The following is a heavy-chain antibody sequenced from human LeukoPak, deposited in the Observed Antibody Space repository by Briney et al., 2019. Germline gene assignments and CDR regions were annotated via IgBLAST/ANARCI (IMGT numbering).Heavy chain of an antibody. CDR3: ARRYEESSVDY. J-gene: IGHJ4*02. Sequence: SQTLSLTCTVSGGSISGGTYYWSWIRQPAGKGLEWIGRIYTSGSTNYNPSLKSRVTISVDTSKNQFSLKLSSVTAADTAVYYCARRYEESSVDYWGQGTLVTVSS. CDR2: IYTSGST. CDR1: GGSISGGTYY. D-gene: IGHD3-3*01. V-gene: IGHV4-61*02.